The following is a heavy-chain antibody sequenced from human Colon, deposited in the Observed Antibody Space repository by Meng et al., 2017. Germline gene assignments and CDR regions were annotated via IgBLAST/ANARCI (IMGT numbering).Heavy chain of an antibody. CDR1: GGSFRGYY. CDR3: ARRVRGVISWFDP. V-gene: IGHV4-34*01. CDR2: INHSGST. J-gene: IGHJ5*02. Sequence: QVQLQQWGAGLLKPSETLSLTCAVYGGSFRGYYWSWIRQPPGKGLEWIGEINHSGSTNYNPSLKSRVTISVDTSKNQFSLKLSSVTAADTAVYYCARRVRGVISWFDPWGQGTLVTVSS. D-gene: IGHD3-10*01.